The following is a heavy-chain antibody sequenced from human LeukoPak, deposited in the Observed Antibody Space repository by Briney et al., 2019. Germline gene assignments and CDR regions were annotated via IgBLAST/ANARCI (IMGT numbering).Heavy chain of an antibody. CDR1: GYSFMSYG. J-gene: IGHJ4*02. D-gene: IGHD3-3*01. Sequence: ASVKVSCKASGYSFMSYGMTWVRQTPGQGLEWMGIINPSGGSTSYAQKFQGRVTMTRDTSTSTVYMELSSLRSEDTAVYYCARTVSDYDFWSGDTSFDYWGQGTLVTVSS. CDR2: INPSGGST. V-gene: IGHV1-46*01. CDR3: ARTVSDYDFWSGDTSFDY.